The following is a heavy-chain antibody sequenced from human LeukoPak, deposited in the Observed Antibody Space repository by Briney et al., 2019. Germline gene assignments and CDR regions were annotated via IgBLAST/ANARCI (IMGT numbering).Heavy chain of an antibody. D-gene: IGHD6-19*01. CDR1: GYTFTGHY. CDR2: FNPNSGGT. V-gene: IGHV1-2*02. J-gene: IGHJ3*02. Sequence: ASVKVSCKASGYTFTGHYIHWVRQAPGQGLEWMGWFNPNSGGTNYAQRCQGRVTMTRDTSISIAYMEVSSLRSDDTAIYYCANSDWSNDAFDIWGQGTMVTVSP. CDR3: ANSDWSNDAFDI.